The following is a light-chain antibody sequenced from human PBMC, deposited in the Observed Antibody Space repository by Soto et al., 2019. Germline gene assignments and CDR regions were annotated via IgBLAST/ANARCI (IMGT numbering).Light chain of an antibody. CDR2: DAS. Sequence: EIVLTQSPATLSSSPGERATLSCRASQSISSDLAWYQQKPGQAPRLFIYDASNRVTGIPARFRGSGSGTDFTLTISTLEPEDFAVYYCQQRSSWPRTFGQGTKV. V-gene: IGKV3-11*01. CDR1: QSISSD. J-gene: IGKJ1*01. CDR3: QQRSSWPRT.